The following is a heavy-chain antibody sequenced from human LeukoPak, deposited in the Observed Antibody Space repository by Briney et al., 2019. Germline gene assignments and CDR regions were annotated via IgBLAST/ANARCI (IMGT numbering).Heavy chain of an antibody. CDR1: GYSISSGYY. J-gene: IGHJ4*02. CDR2: IYHSGST. V-gene: IGHV4-38-2*02. CDR3: ARGHYYDSSGYYPYFDY. D-gene: IGHD3-22*01. Sequence: PSETLSLTCTVSGYSISSGYYWGWIRQPPGKGLEWIGSIYHSGSTYYNPSLKSRVTISVDTSKNQFSLKLSSVTAAGTAVYYCARGHYYDSSGYYPYFDYWGQGTLVTVSS.